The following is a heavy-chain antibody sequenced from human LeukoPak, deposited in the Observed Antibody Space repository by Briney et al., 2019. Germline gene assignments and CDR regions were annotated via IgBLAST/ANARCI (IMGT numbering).Heavy chain of an antibody. CDR2: INGDGSST. Sequence: GGSLRLSCAASGFAFSTYWMHWVRQAPGKGLVWVSRINGDGSSTSYADSVKGRFTISRDNAKNTLYLQMNSLRAEDTAVYYCARGRYYGMDVWGQGSTVTVSS. CDR3: ARGRYYGMDV. J-gene: IGHJ6*02. CDR1: GFAFSTYW. V-gene: IGHV3-74*01.